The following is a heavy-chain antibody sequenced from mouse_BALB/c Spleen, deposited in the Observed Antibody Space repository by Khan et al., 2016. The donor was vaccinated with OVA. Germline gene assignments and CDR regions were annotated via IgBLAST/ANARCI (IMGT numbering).Heavy chain of an antibody. CDR1: GYSIASDYA. Sequence: VQLKQSGPGLVRPSQSLSLTCTVTGYSIASDYAWNWIRQFPGNKLEWMGFISYSGNTNYNPSLKSRISITRATSKNQFFLQLNSVTTEDTARYYCARVYGGDFDYWGQGTPLTVSS. CDR3: ARVYGGDFDY. J-gene: IGHJ2*01. D-gene: IGHD1-1*01. V-gene: IGHV3-2*02. CDR2: ISYSGNT.